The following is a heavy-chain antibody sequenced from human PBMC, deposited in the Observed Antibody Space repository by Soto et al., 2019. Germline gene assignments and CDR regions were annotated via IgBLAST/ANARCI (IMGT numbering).Heavy chain of an antibody. J-gene: IGHJ4*02. D-gene: IGHD2-15*01. Sequence: QVQLVQSGAEVKKPGASVKVSCKASGYTFTSYGISWVRQAPGQGLEWMGWISAYNGNTNYAQKLQGRVTMTTDTPPSTAYMELRSLRSDDTAVYYCASSYCSGGSCYLDYWVQGTLVTVSS. CDR1: GYTFTSYG. CDR2: ISAYNGNT. V-gene: IGHV1-18*01. CDR3: ASSYCSGGSCYLDY.